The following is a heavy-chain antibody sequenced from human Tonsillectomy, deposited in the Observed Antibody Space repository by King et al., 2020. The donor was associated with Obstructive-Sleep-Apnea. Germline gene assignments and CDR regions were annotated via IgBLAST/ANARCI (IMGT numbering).Heavy chain of an antibody. CDR3: ARVKVLVVVPAAYNWFDP. CDR2: ISYDGSNK. J-gene: IGHJ5*02. Sequence: VQLVESGGGEVQPGRSLRLSCAASGFTFSSYAMHWVRQSPGKGLEWVAVISYDGSNKYYADSVKCPFTISRDNSKNTLYLQMNSLRAEDTAVYYCARVKVLVVVPAAYNWFDPWGQGTLVTVSS. CDR1: GFTFSSYA. D-gene: IGHD2-2*01. V-gene: IGHV3-30*04.